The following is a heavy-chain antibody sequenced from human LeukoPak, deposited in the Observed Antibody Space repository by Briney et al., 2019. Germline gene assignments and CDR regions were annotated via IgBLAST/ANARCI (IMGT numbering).Heavy chain of an antibody. CDR2: IKQDGSEK. CDR1: GFTFSSYE. J-gene: IGHJ4*02. V-gene: IGHV3-7*03. Sequence: GGSLRLSCAASGFTFSSYEMNWVRQAPGKGLEWVANIKQDGSEKYYADSVKGRFTISRDNSKNTLYLQMNSLRAEDTAVYYCAKGGSRLVFDWLLYWGQGTLVTVSS. D-gene: IGHD3-9*01. CDR3: AKGGSRLVFDWLLY.